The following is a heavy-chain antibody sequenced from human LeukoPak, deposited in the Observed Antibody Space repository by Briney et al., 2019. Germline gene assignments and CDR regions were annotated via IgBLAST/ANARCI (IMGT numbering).Heavy chain of an antibody. Sequence: SETLSLTCTVSGGSISSSSYYWSWIRQPAGKGLEWIGRIYTSGGTNYNPSLKGRVTISIDTSNNQFSLKLRFLTAADTAVYYCARGFGGQEVFDYWGQGALVTVSS. D-gene: IGHD2-15*01. CDR1: GGSISSSSYY. V-gene: IGHV4-61*02. J-gene: IGHJ4*02. CDR2: IYTSGGT. CDR3: ARGFGGQEVFDY.